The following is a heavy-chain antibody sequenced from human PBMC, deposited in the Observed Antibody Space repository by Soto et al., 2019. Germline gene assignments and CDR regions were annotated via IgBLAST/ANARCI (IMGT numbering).Heavy chain of an antibody. CDR3: AKGDNLGPKTGYAFDP. CDR2: TYFRSKWYN. CDR1: GDSVSSNTAS. V-gene: IGHV6-1*01. J-gene: IGHJ5*02. D-gene: IGHD5-12*01. Sequence: SQTLSLPCAISGDSVSSNTASWNWIRQSPSRGLERLGSTYFRSKWYNDYAVSVKSRIIINPDTSNNQFSLQLNSVTPEDTAVYFCAKGDNLGPKTGYAFDPWGQGIMVTVSS.